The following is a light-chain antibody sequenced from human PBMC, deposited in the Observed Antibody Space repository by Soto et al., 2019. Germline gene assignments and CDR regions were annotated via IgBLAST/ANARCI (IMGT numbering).Light chain of an antibody. CDR2: DAS. J-gene: IGLJ2*01. Sequence: QSALTQPASVSGSPGQSITISCTGTSSDVGGYNYVSWYQHHPGKAPKLMIYDASNRPSGVSNRFSGSKSGNTASLPISGLPAEEEADYYCSSYTISSAPVVFGGGTKVTVL. V-gene: IGLV2-14*03. CDR1: SSDVGGYNY. CDR3: SSYTISSAPVV.